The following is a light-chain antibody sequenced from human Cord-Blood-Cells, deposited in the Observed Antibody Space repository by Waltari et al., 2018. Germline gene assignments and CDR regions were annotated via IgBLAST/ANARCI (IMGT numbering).Light chain of an antibody. CDR3: SSYTSSSTLV. Sequence: QSALTQPAPVSGSPGQSITISCTGTSSDVGGYNYVSWYQQHPGKAPNLMIYDVSNRPSGVSNRFSGSKSGNTASLTISGLQAEDEADYYCSSYTSSSTLVFGTGTKVTVL. V-gene: IGLV2-14*01. CDR2: DVS. CDR1: SSDVGGYNY. J-gene: IGLJ1*01.